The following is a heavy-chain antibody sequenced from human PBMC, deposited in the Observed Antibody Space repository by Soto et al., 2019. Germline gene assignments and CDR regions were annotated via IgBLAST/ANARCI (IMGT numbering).Heavy chain of an antibody. D-gene: IGHD2-15*01. V-gene: IGHV1-69*13. Sequence: GASVKVSCKASGGTFSSYATSWVRQAPGQGLEWMGGIIPIFGTANYAQKFQGRVTITADESTSTAYMELSSLRSEDTAVYYCAHLLSGYCSGGSCPMAYPWGQGTLVTVSS. CDR2: IIPIFGTA. CDR1: GGTFSSYA. CDR3: AHLLSGYCSGGSCPMAYP. J-gene: IGHJ5*02.